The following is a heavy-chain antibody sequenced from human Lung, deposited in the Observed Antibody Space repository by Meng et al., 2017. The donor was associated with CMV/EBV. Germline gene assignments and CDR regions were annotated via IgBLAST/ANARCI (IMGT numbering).Heavy chain of an antibody. D-gene: IGHD2-21*01. CDR1: GGSINSYY. Sequence: HVQLRESGPGPVKPSETLPLTCTVSGGSINSYYWSWIRQPPGQGLEWLGYFYYRGNSNYNPSLKSRVTISVDTSKNLFSLNLTSVTAADAALYYCARGSYLAVEGWGLGTLVTVSS. V-gene: IGHV4-59*01. CDR3: ARGSYLAVEG. CDR2: FYYRGNS. J-gene: IGHJ4*02.